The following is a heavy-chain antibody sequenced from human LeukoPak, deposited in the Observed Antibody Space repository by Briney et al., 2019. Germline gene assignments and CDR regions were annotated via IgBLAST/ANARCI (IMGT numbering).Heavy chain of an antibody. Sequence: GASVKVSCKASGYTFTSYDINWVRQATGQGLEWMGWMNPNSGNTGYAQTFQGRVTMTRNTSISTAYMELSSLRSEDTAVYYCARGLRDYVWGSYRHDMYYFDYWGQGTLVTVSS. CDR1: GYTFTSYD. J-gene: IGHJ4*02. D-gene: IGHD3-16*02. CDR2: MNPNSGNT. CDR3: ARGLRDYVWGSYRHDMYYFDY. V-gene: IGHV1-8*01.